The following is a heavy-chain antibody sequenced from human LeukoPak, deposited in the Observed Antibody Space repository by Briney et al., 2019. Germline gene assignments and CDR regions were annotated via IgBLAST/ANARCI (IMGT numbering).Heavy chain of an antibody. Sequence: GGSLRLSCAASGFTFSSYAMSWVRQAPGKGLEWVSAISGSGGSTYYADSVKGRFTISRDNSKNTLYLQVNSLRAEDTAVYYCAKAGYSSSWYRDAFDIWGQGTMVTVSS. V-gene: IGHV3-23*01. D-gene: IGHD6-13*01. CDR2: ISGSGGST. CDR1: GFTFSSYA. CDR3: AKAGYSSSWYRDAFDI. J-gene: IGHJ3*02.